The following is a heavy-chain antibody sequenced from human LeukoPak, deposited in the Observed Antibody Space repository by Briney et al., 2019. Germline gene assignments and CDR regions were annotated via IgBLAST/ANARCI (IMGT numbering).Heavy chain of an antibody. Sequence: SVKVSCRASGGTFSSYAISWVRQAPGQGLEWMGGIIPIFGTANYEQKFQGRVTITADESTSTAYMELSSLRSEDTAVYYCARTSIAARRMLFDYWGQGTLVTVSS. CDR3: ARTSIAARRMLFDY. CDR1: GGTFSSYA. CDR2: IIPIFGTA. J-gene: IGHJ4*02. D-gene: IGHD6-6*01. V-gene: IGHV1-69*13.